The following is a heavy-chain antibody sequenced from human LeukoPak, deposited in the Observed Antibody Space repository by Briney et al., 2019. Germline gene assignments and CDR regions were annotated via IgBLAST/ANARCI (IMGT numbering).Heavy chain of an antibody. D-gene: IGHD3-10*01. Sequence: GGPLRLSCAGSGFTFSSHWMHWVRQLPGKGLVWVSRIHRDGSSTNYADSVKGRFTISRDNAKNTLYLQVNSLRAEDTAIYYCARARPDGASYFDYWGQGILVTVSS. V-gene: IGHV3-74*01. J-gene: IGHJ4*02. CDR2: IHRDGSST. CDR3: ARARPDGASYFDY. CDR1: GFTFSSHW.